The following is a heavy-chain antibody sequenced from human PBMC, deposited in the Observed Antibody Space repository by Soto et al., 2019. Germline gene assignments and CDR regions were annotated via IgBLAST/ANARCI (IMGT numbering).Heavy chain of an antibody. CDR2: IHSDGSST. D-gene: IGHD1-26*01. V-gene: IGHV3-74*01. CDR1: GFTFSYYW. CDR3: ARGDRGAFDL. Sequence: EVQLVESGGGLVQPGESLRLSCAASGFTFSYYWMHWVRQAPGKGLVWVSRIHSDGSSTTYADSVKGRFTISSDNARNTLYLQMNSLRAEDTAVYYCARGDRGAFDLWGQGTVVTVSS. J-gene: IGHJ3*01.